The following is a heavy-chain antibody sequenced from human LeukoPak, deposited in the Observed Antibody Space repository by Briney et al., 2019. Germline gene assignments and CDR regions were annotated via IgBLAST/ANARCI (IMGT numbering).Heavy chain of an antibody. J-gene: IGHJ6*02. Sequence: GGSLRLSCAASGFTFSSYWMSWVRQAPGKGLEWVANIKQDGSEKYYVDSVKGRFTISRDNAKNSLYLQMNSLRAEDTAVYYCAREYDILTGYIRFYGMDVWGQGTTVTVSS. D-gene: IGHD3-9*01. CDR3: AREYDILTGYIRFYGMDV. V-gene: IGHV3-7*01. CDR1: GFTFSSYW. CDR2: IKQDGSEK.